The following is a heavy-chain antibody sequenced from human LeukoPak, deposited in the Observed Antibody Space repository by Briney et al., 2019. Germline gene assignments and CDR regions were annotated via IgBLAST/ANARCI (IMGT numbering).Heavy chain of an antibody. J-gene: IGHJ4*02. V-gene: IGHV3-30*18. Sequence: GGSLRLSCAASGFTFSSYGMHWVRQAPGKGLEWVAVISYDGSNKYYADSVKGRFTISRDNSKSTLYLQMNGLRAEDTAVYYCAKDLGVATIGVPVTWGQGTLVTVSS. CDR1: GFTFSSYG. CDR3: AKDLGVATIGVPVT. D-gene: IGHD5-12*01. CDR2: ISYDGSNK.